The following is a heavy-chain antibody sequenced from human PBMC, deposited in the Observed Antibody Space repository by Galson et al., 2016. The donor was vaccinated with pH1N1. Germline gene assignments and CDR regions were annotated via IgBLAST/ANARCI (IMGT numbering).Heavy chain of an antibody. D-gene: IGHD3-3*01. V-gene: IGHV3-74*01. J-gene: IGHJ4*03. Sequence: SLRLSCAASGFTFSTYWMHWVRQGPGQGLVWVARIKDDGSTTAYADSVKGRFTISRDNAKNTLYLDINSLRVEDTAVYHWARDLDWVLVVYWGHGTLVTVSS. CDR1: GFTFSTYW. CDR2: IKDDGSTT. CDR3: ARDLDWVLVVY.